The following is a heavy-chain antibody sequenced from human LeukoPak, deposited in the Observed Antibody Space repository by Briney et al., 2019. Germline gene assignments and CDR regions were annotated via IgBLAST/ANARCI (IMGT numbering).Heavy chain of an antibody. Sequence: GESLKISCKGSGYSFTSYWIGWVRQMPGKGLEWMGIIYPGDSDTRYSPSFQGQVTISADKSNSTAYLQWSSLKASDTAMYYCARRIDCSSTSCRAFDIWGQGTMVTVSS. D-gene: IGHD2-2*01. V-gene: IGHV5-51*01. CDR2: IYPGDSDT. CDR1: GYSFTSYW. J-gene: IGHJ3*02. CDR3: ARRIDCSSTSCRAFDI.